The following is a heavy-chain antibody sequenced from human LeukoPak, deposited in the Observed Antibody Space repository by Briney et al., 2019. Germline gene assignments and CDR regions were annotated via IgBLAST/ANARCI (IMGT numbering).Heavy chain of an antibody. CDR3: AREIRNAFDI. J-gene: IGHJ3*02. V-gene: IGHV3-23*01. CDR2: LSGSGGTT. CDR1: GFSFRSYA. Sequence: GGSLRLSCAASGFSFRSYAMSWVRQAPGKGLEWVSALSGSGGTTYYADSVKGRFTISRDNAKNSLYLQMNSLRAEDTAVYYCAREIRNAFDIWGQGTMVTVSS.